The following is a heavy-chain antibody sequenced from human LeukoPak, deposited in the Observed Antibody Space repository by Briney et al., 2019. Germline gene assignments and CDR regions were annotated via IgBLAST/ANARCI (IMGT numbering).Heavy chain of an antibody. V-gene: IGHV1-8*01. CDR2: MSPDSGYT. Sequence: ASVKVSCKASGYTFTSYDITWVRQATGQGLEWMGWMSPDSGYTGYAQTFQGRVTLTRNTSVSTAFMELSSLRSEDTAVYYCARGSILVYWGQGTLVTVSS. D-gene: IGHD2-8*02. CDR1: GYTFTSYD. J-gene: IGHJ4*02. CDR3: ARGSILVY.